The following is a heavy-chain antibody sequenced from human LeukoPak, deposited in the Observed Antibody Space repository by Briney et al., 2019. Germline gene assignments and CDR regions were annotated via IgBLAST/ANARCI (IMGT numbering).Heavy chain of an antibody. V-gene: IGHV3-23*01. CDR3: AKDREYYDFWSGYPLYYMDV. J-gene: IGHJ6*03. CDR2: ISGSGGST. Sequence: PGGPLRLSCAASGFTFSSYAMSWVRQAPGKGLEWVSAISGSGGSTYYADSVKGRFTISRDNSKNTLYLQMNSLRAEDTAVYYCAKDREYYDFWSGYPLYYMDVWGKGTTVTVSS. D-gene: IGHD3-3*01. CDR1: GFTFSSYA.